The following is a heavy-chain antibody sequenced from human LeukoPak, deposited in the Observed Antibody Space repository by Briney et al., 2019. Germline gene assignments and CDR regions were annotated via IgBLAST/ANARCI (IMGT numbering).Heavy chain of an antibody. CDR1: GGSISSYY. V-gene: IGHV4-34*01. CDR2: INHSGST. Sequence: PSETLSLTCTVSGGSISSYYRSWIRQPPGKGLEWIGEINHSGSTNYNPSLKSRVTISVDTSKNQFSLKLSSVTAADTAVYYCARDEWELHAFDIWGQGTMVTVSS. D-gene: IGHD1-26*01. CDR3: ARDEWELHAFDI. J-gene: IGHJ3*02.